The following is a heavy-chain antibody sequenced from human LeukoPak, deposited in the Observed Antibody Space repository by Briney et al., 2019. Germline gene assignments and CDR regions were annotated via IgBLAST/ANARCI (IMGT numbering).Heavy chain of an antibody. V-gene: IGHV3-30*02. Sequence: GGCLRLSCEASGFTFSSFGMHWVRQAPGKGLEWVAFIRNDGSKKYYAHSVKGRFTISRDNSKNTLYLQMNSLRAEDTAVYYCAKGSGSSLDIDYWGQGTLVTVSS. CDR1: GFTFSSFG. CDR2: IRNDGSKK. CDR3: AKGSGSSLDIDY. J-gene: IGHJ4*02. D-gene: IGHD5-18*01.